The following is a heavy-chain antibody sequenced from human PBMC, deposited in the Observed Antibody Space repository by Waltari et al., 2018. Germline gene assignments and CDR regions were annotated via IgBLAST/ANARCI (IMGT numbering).Heavy chain of an antibody. CDR3: ARRRISGYDLDY. J-gene: IGHJ4*02. CDR1: GYSISSGYY. D-gene: IGHD5-12*01. V-gene: IGHV4-38-2*01. CDR2: IYHRGST. Sequence: QVQLQESGPGLVKPSETLSLTCAVSGYSISSGYYWGWIRQPPGKGLEGIGSIYHRGSTYYNPSLKSRVTISVDTSKNQFSLKLSSVTAADTAVYYCARRRISGYDLDYWGQGTLVTVSS.